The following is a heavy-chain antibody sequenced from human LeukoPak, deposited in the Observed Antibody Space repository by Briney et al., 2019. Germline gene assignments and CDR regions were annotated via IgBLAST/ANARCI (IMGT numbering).Heavy chain of an antibody. CDR1: GGSFSGYY. D-gene: IGHD2-15*01. CDR3: ARGLRYCSGGSCCSNFDY. CDR2: INHSGST. J-gene: IGHJ4*02. Sequence: SETLSLTCAVYGGSFSGYYWSWIRQPPGKGLEWIGEINHSGSTNYNPSLKSRVTISVDTSKNQFSLKLSSVTAADTAVYYCARGLRYCSGGSCCSNFDYWGQGTLVTVSS. V-gene: IGHV4-34*01.